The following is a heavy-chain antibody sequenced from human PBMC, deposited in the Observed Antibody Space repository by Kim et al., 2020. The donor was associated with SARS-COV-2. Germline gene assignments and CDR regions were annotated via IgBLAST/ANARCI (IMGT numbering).Heavy chain of an antibody. V-gene: IGHV4-59*01. J-gene: IGHJ6*02. Sequence: SETLSLTCTVSGGSISSYYWSWIRQPPGKGLEWIGYIYYSGSTNYNPSLKSRVTISVDTSKNQFSLKLSSVTAADTAVYYCARASGTIFGVSYGMDDWG. CDR2: IYYSGST. CDR1: GGSISSYY. D-gene: IGHD3-3*01. CDR3: ARASGTIFGVSYGMDD.